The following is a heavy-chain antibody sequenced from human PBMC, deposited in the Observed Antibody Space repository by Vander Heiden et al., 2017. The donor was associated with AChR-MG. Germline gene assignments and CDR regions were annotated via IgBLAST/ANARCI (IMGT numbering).Heavy chain of an antibody. D-gene: IGHD5-18*01. J-gene: IGHJ6*02. V-gene: IGHV1-69*01. CDR3: ARTDTAMVTYGDYYYYYGMDV. Sequence: QVQLVPSGAEVKKPGSSVKVSCKASAVTFRSYAPSRVRQAPGQGLEWMGGIIPIFGTANYAQKFQGRVTITADESTSTAYMELSSLRSEDTAVYYCARTDTAMVTYGDYYYYYGMDVWGQGTTVTVSS. CDR1: AVTFRSYA. CDR2: IIPIFGTA.